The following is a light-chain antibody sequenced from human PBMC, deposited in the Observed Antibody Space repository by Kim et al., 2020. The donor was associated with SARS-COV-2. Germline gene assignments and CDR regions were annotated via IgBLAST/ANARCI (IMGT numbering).Light chain of an antibody. CDR2: DAS. J-gene: IGKJ1*01. V-gene: IGKV3-15*01. CDR3: QQHNNCWPET. Sequence: EIVMTQSPATLSVSPGERATLSCRASQSVNTNLAWYQQKPGQPPRLLIYDASTRATGIPARFSGSGSGTEFTLTITSLQSEDSAVYYCQQHNNCWPETFGQGTKVDIK. CDR1: QSVNTN.